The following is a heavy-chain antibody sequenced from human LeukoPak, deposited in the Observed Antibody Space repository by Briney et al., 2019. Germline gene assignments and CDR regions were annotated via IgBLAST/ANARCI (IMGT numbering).Heavy chain of an antibody. J-gene: IGHJ4*02. D-gene: IGHD5-18*01. CDR3: ARSYNTAMGKGFDY. CDR1: GYTFTSYD. CDR2: MNPNSGNT. V-gene: IGHV1-8*03. Sequence: GASVKVSCKASGYTFTSYDINWVRQATGQGLEWMGWMNPNSGNTGYAQKFQGRVTITRNTSISTAYMELSSLRSEDTAVYYCARSYNTAMGKGFDYWGQGTLVTVSS.